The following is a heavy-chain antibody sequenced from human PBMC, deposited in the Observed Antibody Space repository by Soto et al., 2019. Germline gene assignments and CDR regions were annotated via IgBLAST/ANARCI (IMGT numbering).Heavy chain of an antibody. CDR3: ATYSGNYERYGVYYGMDV. J-gene: IGHJ6*02. D-gene: IGHD1-26*01. V-gene: IGHV3-23*01. CDR2: ISGSGGTT. CDR1: GFTFSTFA. Sequence: PGGSLRLSCAASGFTFSTFAMSWVRQAPGKGMEWVSAISGSGGTTYNADSVKGRFTISRDNSKNTLYLQMNSLRAEDTAVYYCATYSGNYERYGVYYGMDVWGQGTTVTSP.